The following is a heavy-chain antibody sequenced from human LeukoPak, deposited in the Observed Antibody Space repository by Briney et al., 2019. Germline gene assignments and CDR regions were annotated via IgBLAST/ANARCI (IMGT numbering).Heavy chain of an antibody. CDR2: LYSDGNT. D-gene: IGHD1-14*01. J-gene: IGHJ4*02. V-gene: IGHV3-53*01. Sequence: PGGSLRLSCAASGFTVITNDMTGVRQAPGKGREWVSVLYSDGNTKYADSVQGRFTISRDNSKNALYLEMNSLSADDTAVYYCARGVEPLAANTLAYWGQGTLVTVSS. CDR3: ARGVEPLAANTLAY. CDR1: GFTVITND.